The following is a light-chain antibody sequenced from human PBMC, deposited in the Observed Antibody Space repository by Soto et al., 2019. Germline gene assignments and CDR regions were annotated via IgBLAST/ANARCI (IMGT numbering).Light chain of an antibody. V-gene: IGKV3-15*01. CDR2: SAS. J-gene: IGKJ2*01. CDR1: QSVSSN. CDR3: QQYNNWPPYT. Sequence: EIVMTQSPATLSVSPGERATLSCRASQSVSSNVAWYQKKPGQAPWLLIYSASTRATGIPARFSGSGSGTDFTLTISSLQSEDFAVYYCQQYNNWPPYTFGQGTKLEI.